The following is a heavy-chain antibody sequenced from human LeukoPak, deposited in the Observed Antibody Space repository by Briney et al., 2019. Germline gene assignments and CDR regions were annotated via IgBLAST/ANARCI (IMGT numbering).Heavy chain of an antibody. V-gene: IGHV3-7*03. D-gene: IGHD3-16*01. CDR2: INHNGNVN. CDR3: ARGGGLDV. CDR1: GFTFSSNW. J-gene: IGHJ6*02. Sequence: GGSLRLSCAASGFTFSSNWMNWARQAPGKGLEWVASINHNGNVNYYVDSVKGRFTISRDNAKNSLYLQMSNLRAEDTAVYFCARGGGLDVWGQGATVTVSS.